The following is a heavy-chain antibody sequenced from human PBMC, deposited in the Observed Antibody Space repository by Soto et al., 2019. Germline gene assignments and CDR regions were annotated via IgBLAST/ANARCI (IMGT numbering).Heavy chain of an antibody. V-gene: IGHV1-46*01. CDR3: ARGSPSCSGGSCWAFDY. Sequence: GASVKVSCKASGYTFTSYYMHWVRQAPGQGLEWMGIINPSGGSTSYAQKFQGRVTMTRDTSTSTVYMELSSLRSEDTAVYYCARGSPSCSGGSCWAFDYWGQGTLVTVSS. CDR1: GYTFTSYY. CDR2: INPSGGST. J-gene: IGHJ4*02. D-gene: IGHD2-15*01.